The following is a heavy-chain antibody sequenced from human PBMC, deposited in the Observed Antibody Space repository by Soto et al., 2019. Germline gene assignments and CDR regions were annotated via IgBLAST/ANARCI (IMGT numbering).Heavy chain of an antibody. D-gene: IGHD5-18*01. CDR3: AARRGYSYGSDWFDP. Sequence: SETLSLTCTVSGGSISSISYYWGWIRQPPGKGLEWIGSIYYSGSTYYNPSLKSRVTISVDTSKNQFSLKLSSVTAADTAVYYCAARRGYSYGSDWFDPWGQGTLVTVSS. V-gene: IGHV4-39*01. CDR1: GGSISSISYY. J-gene: IGHJ5*02. CDR2: IYYSGST.